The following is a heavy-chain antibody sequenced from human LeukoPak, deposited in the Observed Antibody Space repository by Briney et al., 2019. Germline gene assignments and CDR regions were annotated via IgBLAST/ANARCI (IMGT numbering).Heavy chain of an antibody. Sequence: GPSLRPSRAPSGVIISSYVMSWVRQAPGKGLEWVTAINGRGDNTYYAHFVKGRLTISRDNSKSTVYKQMNSLRTKHPAVYFCAKDRVAPGFNWFDPWGQGTLVTVSS. CDR2: INGRGDNT. CDR1: GVIISSYV. CDR3: AKDRVAPGFNWFDP. J-gene: IGHJ5*02. V-gene: IGHV3-23*01. D-gene: IGHD2-21*01.